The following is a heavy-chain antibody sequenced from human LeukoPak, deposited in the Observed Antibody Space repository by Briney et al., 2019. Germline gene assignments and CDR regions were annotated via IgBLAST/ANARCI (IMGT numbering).Heavy chain of an antibody. J-gene: IGHJ6*03. V-gene: IGHV3-21*01. CDR2: ISSSSSYI. CDR3: ARDYWKVVVAAISTVYYMDV. CDR1: GFTFSSYS. D-gene: IGHD2-15*01. Sequence: PGRSLRLSCAASGFTFSSYSLNWVRQAPGMGLEWVSSISSSSSYIYYADSVKGRFTISRDNAKNSLYLQMNSLRAEDTAVYYCARDYWKVVVAAISTVYYMDVWGKGTTVTVSS.